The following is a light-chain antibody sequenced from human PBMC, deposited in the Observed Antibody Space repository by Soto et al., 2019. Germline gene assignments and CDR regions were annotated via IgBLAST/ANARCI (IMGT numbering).Light chain of an antibody. J-gene: IGKJ5*01. Sequence: DIQMTQSPSSLSASVGDRVTITCQASQDITNYLNWYQQKPGKAPNLLIYGASNLATGVPSRFNGSGSGTDFTFTSSSLQAEDIGTYFCQQYDSVFTFGQGTRLEIK. V-gene: IGKV1-33*01. CDR3: QQYDSVFT. CDR1: QDITNY. CDR2: GAS.